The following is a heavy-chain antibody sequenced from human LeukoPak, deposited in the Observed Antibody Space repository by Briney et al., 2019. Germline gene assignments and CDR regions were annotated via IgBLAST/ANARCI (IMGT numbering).Heavy chain of an antibody. J-gene: IGHJ5*01. Sequence: GGSLRLSCSASGFTFSNYVMHWVRQAPGKGLEYVSATSTNGDTTYYTDSVKGRFTISRDNSKNTLSLQMSSLRAEDTSVYFCVKDCSRDWNGHWFDSWGQGTLVTVSS. CDR2: TSTNGDTT. D-gene: IGHD2-21*02. CDR1: GFTFSNYV. CDR3: VKDCSRDWNGHWFDS. V-gene: IGHV3-64D*09.